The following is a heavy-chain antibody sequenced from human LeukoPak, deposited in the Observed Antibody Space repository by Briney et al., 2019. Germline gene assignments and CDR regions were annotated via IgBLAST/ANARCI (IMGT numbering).Heavy chain of an antibody. V-gene: IGHV3-74*01. CDR3: ARAYNSHFDY. CDR1: GFTFSSYW. CDR2: IKGDGSST. D-gene: IGHD1-1*01. Sequence: PGGSLRLSCAASGFTFSSYWMHWARQAPGKGLVCVSRIKGDGSSTSYADSVKGRFTISRDDAKNTLYLQMNSLRAEDTAVYYCARAYNSHFDYWGQGALVTVSS. J-gene: IGHJ4*02.